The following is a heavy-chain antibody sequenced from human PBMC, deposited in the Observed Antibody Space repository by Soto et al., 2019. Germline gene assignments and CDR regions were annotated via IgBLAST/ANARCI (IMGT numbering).Heavy chain of an antibody. D-gene: IGHD6-19*01. CDR1: GFTFSSYG. V-gene: IGHV3-33*01. Sequence: QVQLVESGGGVVQPGRSLRLSCAASGFTFSSYGMHWVRQAPGKGLEWVAVIWYDGSNKYYADSVKGRFTISRDNSKNTLYLQMNSLRAEDTVVYYCAREGGIAVAGTLYFDYWGQGTLVTVSS. CDR2: IWYDGSNK. CDR3: AREGGIAVAGTLYFDY. J-gene: IGHJ4*02.